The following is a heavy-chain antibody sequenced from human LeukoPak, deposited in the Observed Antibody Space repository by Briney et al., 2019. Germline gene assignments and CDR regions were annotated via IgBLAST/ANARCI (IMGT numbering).Heavy chain of an antibody. CDR2: IYSGGNT. J-gene: IGHJ4*02. V-gene: IGHV3-53*01. Sequence: GGSLRLSCAASGFTVSGNYVTWVRQAPGKGLEWVSVIYSGGNTYYADSVKGRFTISRDNSKNTLYLQMNSLRAEDTAVYYCARAYGGYYLDYWGQGTLVTVPS. CDR1: GFTVSGNY. CDR3: ARAYGGYYLDY. D-gene: IGHD4/OR15-4a*01.